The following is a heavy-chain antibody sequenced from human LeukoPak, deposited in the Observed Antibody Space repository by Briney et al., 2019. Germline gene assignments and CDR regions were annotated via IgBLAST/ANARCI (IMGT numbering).Heavy chain of an antibody. Sequence: PSETLSLTCTVSGGSISSYYWSWIRQPPGKGLEWIGYIYYSGSTNYNPSLKSRVTISVDTSKNQFSLKLSSVTAADTAVYYCASSYSSSWAGFAFDIWGQGTMVTVSS. CDR3: ASSYSSSWAGFAFDI. J-gene: IGHJ3*02. V-gene: IGHV4-59*08. CDR1: GGSISSYY. D-gene: IGHD6-13*01. CDR2: IYYSGST.